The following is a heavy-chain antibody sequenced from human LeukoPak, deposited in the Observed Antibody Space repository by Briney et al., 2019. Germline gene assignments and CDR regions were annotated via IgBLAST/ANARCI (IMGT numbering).Heavy chain of an antibody. CDR2: VSYDGGTK. Sequence: GRSLRLSCAASGFTFSTYSMHWVRQAPGKGLEWVAVVSYDGGTKYYADSVKGRFTISRDNSKNTMYVQMNSLRAEDTAVYYCARDPIAVAVTRFFDHWGQGTLVSVSS. D-gene: IGHD6-19*01. CDR1: GFTFSTYS. J-gene: IGHJ4*02. V-gene: IGHV3-30*04. CDR3: ARDPIAVAVTRFFDH.